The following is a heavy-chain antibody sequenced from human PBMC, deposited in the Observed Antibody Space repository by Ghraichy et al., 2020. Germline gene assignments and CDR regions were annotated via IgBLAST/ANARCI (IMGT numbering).Heavy chain of an antibody. Sequence: GESLNISCAASGFTFSSYAMSWVRQAPGKGLEWVSAISGSGGSTYYADSVKGRFTISRDNSKNTLYLQMNSLRAEDTPVYYCAKEMDSSSWYYYYGMDVWGQGTTVTVSS. CDR2: ISGSGGST. V-gene: IGHV3-23*01. CDR3: AKEMDSSSWYYYYGMDV. CDR1: GFTFSSYA. D-gene: IGHD6-13*01. J-gene: IGHJ6*02.